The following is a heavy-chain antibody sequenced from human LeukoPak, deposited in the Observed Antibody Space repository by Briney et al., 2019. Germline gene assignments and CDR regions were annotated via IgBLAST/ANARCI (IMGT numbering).Heavy chain of an antibody. Sequence: PGGSLRLSCAASGFTLSDYHMSWIRQAPGKGLEGVSYISSSGSTIYYADSVKRRFTISRDNAKNSLYLQMNSLRAEDTAVYYCARDGDSYGYEFGWFDPWGQGTLVTVSS. D-gene: IGHD5-18*01. V-gene: IGHV3-11*01. CDR1: GFTLSDYH. J-gene: IGHJ5*02. CDR2: ISSSGSTI. CDR3: ARDGDSYGYEFGWFDP.